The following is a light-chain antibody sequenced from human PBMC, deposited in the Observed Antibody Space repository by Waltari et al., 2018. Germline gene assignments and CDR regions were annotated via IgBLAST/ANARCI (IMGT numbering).Light chain of an antibody. J-gene: IGLJ2*01. CDR1: SDHSSYA. V-gene: IGLV4-69*01. CDR2: VNSDGSH. CDR3: QTWGTGPRV. Sequence: QVVLTQSPSASASLGASVKLTCTLSSDHSSYAIAWHQQQPEKGPRYLMKVNSDGSHNKGDVIPERLSGSSSGAERYLTISGLQSEDEADYYCQTWGTGPRVFGGGTKLTVL.